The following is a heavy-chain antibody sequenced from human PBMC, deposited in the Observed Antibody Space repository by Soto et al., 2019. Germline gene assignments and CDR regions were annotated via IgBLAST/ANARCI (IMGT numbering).Heavy chain of an antibody. V-gene: IGHV4-34*01. Sequence: QVQLQQWGAGLLKPSETLSLTCAVYGGSFSGYYWSWIRQPPGKGLEWIGEINHSGSTNYNPSLKSRVTISVDTSKHQFSLKLSSVTAADTAVYYCARGRRYLLGSTNAPGVWFDPWGQGTLVTVSS. CDR2: INHSGST. CDR3: ARGRRYLLGSTNAPGVWFDP. J-gene: IGHJ5*02. D-gene: IGHD2-2*01. CDR1: GGSFSGYY.